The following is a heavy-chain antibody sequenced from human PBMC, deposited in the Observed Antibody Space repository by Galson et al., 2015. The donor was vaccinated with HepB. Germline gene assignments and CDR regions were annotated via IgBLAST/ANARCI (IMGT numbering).Heavy chain of an antibody. Sequence: SLRLSCAASEFTFSIYWMNWVRQAPGKGLEWVGNVKADGSETYYVDSVKGRFTISRDNAKNTLYLHINSLRADDTAVYYCARGISTPGMDYWGQGTPVTVSS. V-gene: IGHV3-7*03. CDR1: EFTFSIYW. D-gene: IGHD2-15*01. CDR3: ARGISTPGMDY. CDR2: VKADGSET. J-gene: IGHJ4*02.